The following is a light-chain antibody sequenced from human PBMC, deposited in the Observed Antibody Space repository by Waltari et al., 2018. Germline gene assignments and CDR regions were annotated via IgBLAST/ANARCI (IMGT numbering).Light chain of an antibody. Sequence: QSVLTQPPSVSAAPGRRVTISCSGTSSNIGSHFVAWYQQLPGTAPKLLIHDNNKRPSGIHYPISGSTAGTSATLVIAGLQPGDEADYYCGTGDSSASGGVFGGGTKLTVL. V-gene: IGLV1-51*01. CDR1: SSNIGSHF. CDR2: DNN. J-gene: IGLJ2*01. CDR3: GTGDSSASGGV.